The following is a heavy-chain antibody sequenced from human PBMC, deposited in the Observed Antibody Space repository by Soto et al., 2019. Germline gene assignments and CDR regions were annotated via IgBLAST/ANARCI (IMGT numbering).Heavy chain of an antibody. Sequence: ASVKVSCKASGYTFTSYAMHWVRQAPGQRLEWMGWINAGNGNTKYSQKFQGRVTITRDTSASTAYMELSSLRSEDTAVYYCARSIVVVAALDYWGQGTVVTVSS. CDR2: INAGNGNT. D-gene: IGHD2-21*01. CDR3: ARSIVVVAALDY. J-gene: IGHJ4*02. CDR1: GYTFTSYA. V-gene: IGHV1-3*01.